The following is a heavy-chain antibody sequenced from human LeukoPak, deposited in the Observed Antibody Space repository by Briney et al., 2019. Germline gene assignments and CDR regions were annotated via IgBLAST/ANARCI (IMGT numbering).Heavy chain of an antibody. Sequence: MXXXXQAXXXGXEWVGRIKSKTDGGTTDYAASVKGRFTISRDDSKNTLYLQMNSLKTEDTAVYYCTTLAAGSYWGQGTLVTVSS. D-gene: IGHD6-13*01. CDR3: TTLAAGSY. V-gene: IGHV3-15*01. J-gene: IGHJ4*02. CDR2: IKSKTDGGTT.